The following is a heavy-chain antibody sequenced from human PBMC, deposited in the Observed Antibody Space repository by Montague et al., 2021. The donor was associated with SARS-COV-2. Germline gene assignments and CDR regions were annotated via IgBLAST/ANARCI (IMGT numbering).Heavy chain of an antibody. J-gene: IGHJ4*02. CDR3: ARLRVTPVSRPYCFDH. D-gene: IGHD2-21*02. V-gene: IGHV4-39*01. CDR1: GDSIGSGTFH. CDR2: IFYGGKT. Sequence: SETLSLTCSVSGDSIGSGTFHWAWIRQSPGKGLEWIGSIFYGGKTDYXPSIESRATLSVDTSQNQFSLNLNSVTAADTAVYYCARLRVTPVSRPYCFDHWGQGTLVTVSS.